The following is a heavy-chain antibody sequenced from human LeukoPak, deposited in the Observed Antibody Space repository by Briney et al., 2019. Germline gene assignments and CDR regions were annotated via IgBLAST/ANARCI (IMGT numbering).Heavy chain of an antibody. CDR3: ARNYDFWSGYYMTSFDY. Sequence: ASVKVSCKASGYTFTSYGISWLGQPPGQGLEGLGWTRPSNGNTNYAQKLQGRVTMTTDTTTSTAYMELRSLRSDDTGVSYCARNYDFWSGYYMTSFDYWGQGTLVTVSS. CDR2: TRPSNGNT. CDR1: GYTFTSYG. D-gene: IGHD3-3*01. V-gene: IGHV1-18*01. J-gene: IGHJ4*02.